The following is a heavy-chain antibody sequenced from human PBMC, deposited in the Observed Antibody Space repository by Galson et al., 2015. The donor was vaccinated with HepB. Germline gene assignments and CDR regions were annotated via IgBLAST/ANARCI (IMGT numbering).Heavy chain of an antibody. Sequence: SLRLSCAASGFMFSTYWMQWVRQAPGKGLVWVALINPDGTTTDYADSVRDRFTISRDNARNTMSLQMSSLGADDMAVYYCVRDSGTYPGYYDFRGQGTLVTVSS. CDR3: VRDSGTYPGYYDF. D-gene: IGHD1-26*01. V-gene: IGHV3-74*01. CDR1: GFMFSTYW. CDR2: INPDGTTT. J-gene: IGHJ4*02.